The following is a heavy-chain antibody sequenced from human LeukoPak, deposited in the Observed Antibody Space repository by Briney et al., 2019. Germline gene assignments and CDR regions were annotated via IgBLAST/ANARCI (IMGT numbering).Heavy chain of an antibody. CDR2: ISGSGGSI. CDR1: GFTFSSYA. J-gene: IGHJ4*02. D-gene: IGHD1-1*01. V-gene: IGHV3-23*01. CDR3: AKLRGPTSGAPDC. Sequence: GGSLRLSCAASGFTFSSYAMTWVRQAPGKGLEWVSGISGSGGSIYYADSVKGPFTISRDNSKNTLYLQMNSLRAEDTALYYCAKLRGPTSGAPDCWGQGTLVTVSS.